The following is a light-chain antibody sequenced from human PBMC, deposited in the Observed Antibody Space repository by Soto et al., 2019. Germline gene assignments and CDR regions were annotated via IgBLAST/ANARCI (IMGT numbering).Light chain of an antibody. CDR1: SSDVDDNNY. CDR2: EVS. CDR3: SSYAGSNSTYV. Sequence: QSVLTQPPSASGSPRQSVTISCTGTSSDVDDNNYVSWYQQHPGKAPKLMIYEVSKRPSGVPDRFSGSKSGNTASLTVSGLQAEDEADYYCSSYAGSNSTYVFGTGTKVTVL. V-gene: IGLV2-8*01. J-gene: IGLJ1*01.